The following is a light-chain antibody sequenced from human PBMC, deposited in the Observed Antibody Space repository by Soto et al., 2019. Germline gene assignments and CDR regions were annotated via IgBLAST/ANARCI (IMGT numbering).Light chain of an antibody. Sequence: QSVLTQPPSASGSPGQSVTISCTGTSSDVGGYNYVSWYQQHPGKAPKVMIYEVSKRPSGVPDRFSGSKSGNTASLTVSGLQAEDEADYYCKSYAGSNNRVFGGGTKLTVL. CDR3: KSYAGSNNRV. V-gene: IGLV2-8*01. CDR1: SSDVGGYNY. J-gene: IGLJ2*01. CDR2: EVS.